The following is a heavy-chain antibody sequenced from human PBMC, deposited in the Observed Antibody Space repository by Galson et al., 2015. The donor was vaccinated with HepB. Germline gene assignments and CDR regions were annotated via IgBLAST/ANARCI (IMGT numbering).Heavy chain of an antibody. CDR1: GDIVSSNSAA. CDR2: TYYRSKWYN. CDR3: ASAEITMIVVVITGVYYYYYYMDV. J-gene: IGHJ6*03. D-gene: IGHD3-22*01. Sequence: CAISGDIVSSNSAAWNWIRQSPSRGLEWLGRTYYRSKWYNDYAVSVKSRITINPDTSKNQFSLQLNSVTPEDTAVYYCASAEITMIVVVITGVYYYYYYMDVWGKGTTVTVSS. V-gene: IGHV6-1*01.